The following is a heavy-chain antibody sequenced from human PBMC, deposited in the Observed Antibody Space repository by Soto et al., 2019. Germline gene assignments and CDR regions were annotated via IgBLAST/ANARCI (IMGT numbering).Heavy chain of an antibody. CDR2: IYPGDSDT. Sequence: GESLKISCKGSGYSFTSYWICWVRQMPGKGLEWMGIIYPGDSDTRYSPSFQGQVTISADKSISTAYLQWSSLKAPDTAMYYCAIQSGPGGDYYYGMDVWGQGTTVTVSS. V-gene: IGHV5-51*01. CDR1: GYSFTSYW. D-gene: IGHD3-16*01. CDR3: AIQSGPGGDYYYGMDV. J-gene: IGHJ6*02.